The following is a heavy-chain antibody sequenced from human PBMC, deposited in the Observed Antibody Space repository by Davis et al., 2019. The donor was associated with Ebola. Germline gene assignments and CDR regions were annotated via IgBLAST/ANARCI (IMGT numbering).Heavy chain of an antibody. V-gene: IGHV3-30*04. CDR1: GFTFTAYA. CDR3: ARDRKYYMDV. D-gene: IGHD6-6*01. Sequence: PGGSLRLSCAASGFTFTAYAIHWVRQAPGKGLEWVAFISDDGNNKYSADSVKGRFTISRDNSKSTLFLQMSSLRPEDTAVYYCARDRKYYMDVWGKGTTVIVSS. J-gene: IGHJ6*03. CDR2: ISDDGNNK.